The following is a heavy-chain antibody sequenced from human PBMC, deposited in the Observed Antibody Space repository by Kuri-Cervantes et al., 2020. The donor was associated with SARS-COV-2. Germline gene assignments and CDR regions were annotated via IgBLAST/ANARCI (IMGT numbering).Heavy chain of an antibody. V-gene: IGHV4-39*01. D-gene: IGHD3-9*01. CDR3: ARHYAFDRFPK. CDR2: IYESEDT. J-gene: IGHJ4*02. CDR1: GASISSSTSY. Sequence: SQTLSLTCTVSGASISSSTSYCGWIRHSPGKGLEWLGSIYESEDTYYSSYLKSRRSLSVDTSKNQFSLKLTSVTAADTAIYYCARHYAFDRFPKWGQGTQVTVSS.